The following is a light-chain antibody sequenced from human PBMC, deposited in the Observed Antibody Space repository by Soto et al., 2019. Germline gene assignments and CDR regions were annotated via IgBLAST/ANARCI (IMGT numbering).Light chain of an antibody. Sequence: EIVLTQSPGTLSLSPGERATLSCRASQSVFNNHIGWYQQKPGQAPRRLIFGASFRATGIPDRFSGSGSGTDFTLTISRLEPEDFAVYYCQQYGSSPTTFGQGTNV. CDR2: GAS. V-gene: IGKV3-20*01. CDR1: QSVFNNH. J-gene: IGKJ1*01. CDR3: QQYGSSPTT.